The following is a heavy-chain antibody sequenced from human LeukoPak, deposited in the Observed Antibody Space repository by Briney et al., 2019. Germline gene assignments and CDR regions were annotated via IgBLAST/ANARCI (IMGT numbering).Heavy chain of an antibody. CDR3: AKDRHSGWYQPRSFDY. CDR2: ISGSGGST. CDR1: GFTFSSYA. D-gene: IGHD6-19*01. V-gene: IGHV3-23*01. J-gene: IGHJ4*02. Sequence: LPGGSLRLSCAASGFTFSSYAMSWVRQAPGKGLEWVSAISGSGGSTYYADSVKGRFTISRDNSKNTLYLQMNSLRAEDTAVYYCAKDRHSGWYQPRSFDYWGQGTLVTVSS.